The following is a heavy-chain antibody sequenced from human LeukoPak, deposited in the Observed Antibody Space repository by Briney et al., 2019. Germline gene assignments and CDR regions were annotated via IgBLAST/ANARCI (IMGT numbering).Heavy chain of an antibody. J-gene: IGHJ4*02. Sequence: YXXXIRQAPGKXLEWVSYISSSSSTIYYADSVKGRFTISRDNAKNSLYLQMNSLRAEDTAVYYCARRNYYDSSGSFDYWGQGTLVTVSS. CDR1: Y. CDR3: ARRNYYDSSGSFDY. CDR2: ISSSSSTI. D-gene: IGHD3-22*01. V-gene: IGHV3-11*01.